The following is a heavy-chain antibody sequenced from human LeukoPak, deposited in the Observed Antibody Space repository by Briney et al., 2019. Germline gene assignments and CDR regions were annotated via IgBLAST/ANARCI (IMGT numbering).Heavy chain of an antibody. CDR2: IYSGGST. CDR3: ARDSQGHYDFWSGQDAFDI. J-gene: IGHJ3*02. Sequence: PGGSLRLSCAASGFTVSSNYMSWVRQAPGKGLEWVSVIYSGGSTYYADSVKGRFTISRDNSKNTLYLQMNSLRAEDTAVYYCARDSQGHYDFWSGQDAFDIWGQGTMVTVSS. D-gene: IGHD3-3*01. CDR1: GFTVSSNY. V-gene: IGHV3-66*02.